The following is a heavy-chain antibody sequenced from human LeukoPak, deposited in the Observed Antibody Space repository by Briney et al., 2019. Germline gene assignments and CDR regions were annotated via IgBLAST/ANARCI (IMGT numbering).Heavy chain of an antibody. J-gene: IGHJ4*02. V-gene: IGHV1-46*01. CDR2: INPSGGST. CDR1: VYTFTTYY. Sequence: ASVKVSSTPSVYTFTTYYMHWVRQAPGQGLECMGIINPSGGSTSYAQKFQGRVTMTRDTSTSTVYMELSSLRSEDTAVYYCARSSYDSSRYYPDYWGQGTLVTVSS. CDR3: ARSSYDSSRYYPDY. D-gene: IGHD3-22*01.